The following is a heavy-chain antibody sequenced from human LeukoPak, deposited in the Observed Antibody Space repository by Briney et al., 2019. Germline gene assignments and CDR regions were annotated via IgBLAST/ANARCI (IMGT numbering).Heavy chain of an antibody. Sequence: SETLSLTCTVSGGSISSSSYYWGWIRQPPGKGLEWIGSIYYSGSTCYNPSLKSRVTISVDTSKNQFSLKLSSVTAADTAVYYCARQRSYGYGDYWGQGTLVTVSS. CDR2: IYYSGST. D-gene: IGHD5-18*01. CDR3: ARQRSYGYGDY. V-gene: IGHV4-39*01. J-gene: IGHJ4*02. CDR1: GGSISSSSYY.